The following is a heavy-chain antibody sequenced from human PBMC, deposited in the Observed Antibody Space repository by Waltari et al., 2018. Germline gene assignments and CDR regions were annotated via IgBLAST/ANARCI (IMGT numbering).Heavy chain of an antibody. D-gene: IGHD6-19*01. CDR1: GGSISSSSYY. J-gene: IGHJ4*02. CDR3: ATKRESSVSGFDY. V-gene: IGHV4-39*01. CDR2: IYYSGST. Sequence: QLQLQESGPGLVKPSETLSFTCTVSGGSISSSSYYWGWIRQPPGKGLEWIGSIYYSGSTYYNPSLKSRVTISVDTSKNQFSLKLSSVTAADTAVYYCATKRESSVSGFDYWGQGTLVTVSS.